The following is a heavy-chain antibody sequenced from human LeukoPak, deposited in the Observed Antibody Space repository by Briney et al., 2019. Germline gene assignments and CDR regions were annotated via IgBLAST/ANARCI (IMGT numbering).Heavy chain of an antibody. CDR3: AREGGFYRPLDY. CDR2: VHLDGGT. V-gene: IGHV4-4*02. D-gene: IGHD3-3*01. Sequence: SETLSLTCDVSGGFVTSTNWWTWGRQPPAKGLEWIGGVHLDGGTNYNPSLTRRLIMSVALPENPISLKLTSVTAADTAVYYCAREGGFYRPLDYSGQGTLVTVSS. J-gene: IGHJ4*02. CDR1: GGFVTSTNW.